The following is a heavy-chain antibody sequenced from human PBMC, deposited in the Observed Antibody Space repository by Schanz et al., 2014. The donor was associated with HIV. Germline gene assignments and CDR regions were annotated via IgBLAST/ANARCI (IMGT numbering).Heavy chain of an antibody. J-gene: IGHJ6*02. CDR2: IIPIFGTA. CDR3: ARAAFSSEYYYGMDV. CDR1: GGTFSIYA. D-gene: IGHD3-3*02. V-gene: IGHV1-69*01. Sequence: QVQLVQSGAEVKKPGASVKVSCKASGGTFSIYAISWVRQAPGQGLEWMGGIIPIFGTANYAQKCQVRVTIIAYESTSSAYMELSSLRSADTAVYFCARAAFSSEYYYGMDVWGQGTTVTVSS.